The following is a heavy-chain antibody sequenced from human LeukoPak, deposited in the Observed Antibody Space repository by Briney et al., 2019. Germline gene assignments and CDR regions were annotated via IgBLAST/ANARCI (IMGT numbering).Heavy chain of an antibody. J-gene: IGHJ4*02. V-gene: IGHV3-7*03. CDR1: GFTFSSYW. CDR3: AKEISGGSYVGFDY. D-gene: IGHD1-26*01. Sequence: GGSLRLSCAASGFTFSSYWMSWVRQAPGKGLEWVANIKQDGSEKYYVDSVKGRFTISRDNAKNSLYLQMNSLRAEDMALYYCAKEISGGSYVGFDYWGQGTLVTVSS. CDR2: IKQDGSEK.